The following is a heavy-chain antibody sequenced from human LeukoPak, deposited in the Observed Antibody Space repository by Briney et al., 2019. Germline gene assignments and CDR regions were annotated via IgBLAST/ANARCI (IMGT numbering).Heavy chain of an antibody. Sequence: RASVKVSCKASGYTFTSYAMHWVRQAPGQRLEWMGWIYAGNGNTKYSQKFQGRVTITRDTSASTAYMELSSLRSEDTAVYYCARDRSATAPLSTWGQGTLVTVSS. CDR2: IYAGNGNT. CDR3: ARDRSATAPLST. D-gene: IGHD2-21*02. J-gene: IGHJ4*02. V-gene: IGHV1-3*01. CDR1: GYTFTSYA.